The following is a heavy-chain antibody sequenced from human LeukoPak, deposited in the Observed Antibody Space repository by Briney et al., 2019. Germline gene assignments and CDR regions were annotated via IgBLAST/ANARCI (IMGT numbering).Heavy chain of an antibody. Sequence: GASVKVSCKASGYTFTSYDINWVRQATGQGLEWMGWMNPNSGNTGYAQKFQGRVTMTRNTSISTAYMELSSLRSEDTAVYYCARDREITISFHVEYDPWGQGTLVTVSS. V-gene: IGHV1-8*01. CDR3: ARDREITISFHVEYDP. CDR1: GYTFTSYD. J-gene: IGHJ5*02. CDR2: MNPNSGNT. D-gene: IGHD3-9*01.